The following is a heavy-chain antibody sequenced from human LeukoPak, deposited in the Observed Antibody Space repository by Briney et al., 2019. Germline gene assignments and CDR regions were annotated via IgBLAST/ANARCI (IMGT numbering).Heavy chain of an antibody. Sequence: ASVKVSCKASGSTFSSYAISWVRRAPGQGLEWMGGIIPIFGTANYAQKFQGRVTITADESTSTAYMELSSLRSEDTAVYYCARGKGMATATDFDYWGQGTLVTVSS. CDR2: IIPIFGTA. J-gene: IGHJ4*02. CDR1: GSTFSSYA. D-gene: IGHD5-24*01. CDR3: ARGKGMATATDFDY. V-gene: IGHV1-69*01.